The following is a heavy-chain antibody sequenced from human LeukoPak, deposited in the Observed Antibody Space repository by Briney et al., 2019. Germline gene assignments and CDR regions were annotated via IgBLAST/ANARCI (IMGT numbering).Heavy chain of an antibody. Sequence: ASVKVSCKASGATFSSYAISWVRQAPGQGLEWMGGIIPIFGTANYAQKFQGRVTITADESTSTAYMELSSLRSEDTAVYYCARSYGDALTYFDYWGQGTLVTVSS. J-gene: IGHJ4*02. CDR1: GATFSSYA. CDR2: IIPIFGTA. V-gene: IGHV1-69*13. D-gene: IGHD4-17*01. CDR3: ARSYGDALTYFDY.